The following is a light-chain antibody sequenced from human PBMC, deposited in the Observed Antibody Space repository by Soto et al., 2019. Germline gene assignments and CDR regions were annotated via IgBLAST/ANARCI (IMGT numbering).Light chain of an antibody. CDR2: AAS. J-gene: IGKJ5*01. CDR1: QDISTY. CDR3: QQYDSYPLT. V-gene: IGKV1-16*01. Sequence: DIQMTQSPSSLSASVGDRVTITCRASQDISTYLAWFKQKPGKAPTSLSFAASSLQIGVPSRFRGSGSGTDFTLTISSLKPEDLETYYCQQYDSYPLTLGHGTRLEIK.